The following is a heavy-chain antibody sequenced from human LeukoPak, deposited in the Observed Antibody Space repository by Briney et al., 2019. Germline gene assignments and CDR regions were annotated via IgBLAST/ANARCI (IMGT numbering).Heavy chain of an antibody. V-gene: IGHV4-59*08. CDR1: GGSISSYY. CDR2: IYYSGST. Sequence: SETLSLTCTASGGSISSYYWSWIRQPPGKGLEWIGYIYYSGSTNYNPSLKSRVTISVDTSKNQFSLKLSSVTAADTAVYYCARKRSDAFDIWGQGTMVTVSS. J-gene: IGHJ3*02. CDR3: ARKRSDAFDI.